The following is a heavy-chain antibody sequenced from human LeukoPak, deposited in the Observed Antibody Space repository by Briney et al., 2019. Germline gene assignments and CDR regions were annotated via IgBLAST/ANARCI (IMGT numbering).Heavy chain of an antibody. Sequence: PSETLSLTCTVSGASISSTSYYWGWIRQPPGTGLEWIGSVFYSGSTYYNPSLKSRVTISVDTSKTHFSLKLTSVTAADTAVYYCARHPYYDSSGYWLFDYWGQGTLVTVSS. V-gene: IGHV4-39*01. J-gene: IGHJ4*02. CDR3: ARHPYYDSSGYWLFDY. D-gene: IGHD3-22*01. CDR2: VFYSGST. CDR1: GASISSTSYY.